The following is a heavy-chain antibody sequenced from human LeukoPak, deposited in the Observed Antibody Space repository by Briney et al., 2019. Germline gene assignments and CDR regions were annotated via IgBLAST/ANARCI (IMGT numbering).Heavy chain of an antibody. CDR3: ARDGYGTGSHDY. D-gene: IGHD3-10*01. V-gene: IGHV3-7*04. CDR2: IKEDGSHQ. Sequence: PGRSLTLSCAASGFTFNSYWLSWVRQAPGKGLEWVDNIKEDGSHQHYVDSVKGRFTISRDNAKNSLYVQMNSLRAEDTAVYYCARDGYGTGSHDYWGQGTLVTVSS. J-gene: IGHJ4*02. CDR1: GFTFNSYW.